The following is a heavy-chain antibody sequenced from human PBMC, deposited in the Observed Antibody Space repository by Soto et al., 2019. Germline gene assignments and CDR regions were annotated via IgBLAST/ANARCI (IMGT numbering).Heavy chain of an antibody. D-gene: IGHD5-12*01. CDR3: VKEKSVMYSGYDAFDV. Sequence: LRLSCAASGFAFNSYEMDWVRQAPGKGLEWVANIKSGGNTKFYVDSVKGRFTISRDDAKNSLYLDMNSLGAEDTAVYYCVKEKSVMYSGYDAFDVWGQGTMVTVS. V-gene: IGHV3-48*03. J-gene: IGHJ3*01. CDR2: IKSGGNTK. CDR1: GFAFNSYE.